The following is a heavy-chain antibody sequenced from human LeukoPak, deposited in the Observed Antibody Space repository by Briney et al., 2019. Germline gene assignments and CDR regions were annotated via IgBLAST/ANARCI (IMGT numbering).Heavy chain of an antibody. CDR2: INIDERIT. D-gene: IGHD3-10*01. J-gene: IGHJ6*02. CDR3: ARMEKFYYGSGGFSPPLMDV. Sequence: GGSLRLSCAASGFSFSTQRMHWVRQAPGKGLVWVSYINIDERITGYADSVKGRFTISRDNAKNTLYLQMNSLRAEDTAIYYCARMEKFYYGSGGFSPPLMDVWGQGTTVIVSS. V-gene: IGHV3-74*01. CDR1: GFSFSTQR.